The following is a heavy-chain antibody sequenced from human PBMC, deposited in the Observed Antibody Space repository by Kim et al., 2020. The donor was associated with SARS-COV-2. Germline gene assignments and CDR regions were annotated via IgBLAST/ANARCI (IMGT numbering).Heavy chain of an antibody. V-gene: IGHV4-38-2*02. CDR2: IYHSGST. Sequence: SIYHSGSTYYTPSLKSRVTISVDTSKNQFSLKLSSVTAADTAVYYCARVDYWGQGTLVTVSS. J-gene: IGHJ4*02. CDR3: ARVDY.